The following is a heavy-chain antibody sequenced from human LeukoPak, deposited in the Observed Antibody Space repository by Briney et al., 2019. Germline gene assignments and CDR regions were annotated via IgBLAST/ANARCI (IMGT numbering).Heavy chain of an antibody. Sequence: ASVKVSCKVSGYTLTELSMHWVRQAPGKGLEWMGGFDPEDGETIYAQKFQGRVTMTEDTSTDTAYMELSSLRSGDTAVYYCATVSGSYTHSWFDPWGQGTLVTVSS. V-gene: IGHV1-24*01. CDR3: ATVSGSYTHSWFDP. D-gene: IGHD1-26*01. CDR1: GYTLTELS. CDR2: FDPEDGET. J-gene: IGHJ5*02.